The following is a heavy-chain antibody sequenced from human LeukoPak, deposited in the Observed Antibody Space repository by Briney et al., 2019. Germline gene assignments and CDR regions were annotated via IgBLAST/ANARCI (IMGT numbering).Heavy chain of an antibody. CDR3: ATWQYYYDSSGYSGDAFDI. CDR1: GYSFTSYW. V-gene: IGHV5-10-1*01. CDR2: IDSSDSYT. D-gene: IGHD3-22*01. J-gene: IGHJ3*02. Sequence: GESLRISCKCSGYSFTSYWISWVRQVPGQGMEWRGRIDSSDSYTNYSPSFQGHVTISADKSISTAYLQWSSLKASDTAMYYCATWQYYYDSSGYSGDAFDIWGQGTMVTVSS.